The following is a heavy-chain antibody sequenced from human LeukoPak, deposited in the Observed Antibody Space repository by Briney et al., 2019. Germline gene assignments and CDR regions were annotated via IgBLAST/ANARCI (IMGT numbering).Heavy chain of an antibody. Sequence: SETLSLTCTVSGGSISSYYWSWIRQPPGKGLEWIGYIYYSGSTNYNPSLKSRVTISVDTSKNQFSLKLSSVTAADTAVYYCARGPLGYCSSTSCSRQYNWFDPWGQGTLVTVSS. J-gene: IGHJ5*02. D-gene: IGHD2-2*01. CDR2: IYYSGST. CDR3: ARGPLGYCSSTSCSRQYNWFDP. CDR1: GGSISSYY. V-gene: IGHV4-59*12.